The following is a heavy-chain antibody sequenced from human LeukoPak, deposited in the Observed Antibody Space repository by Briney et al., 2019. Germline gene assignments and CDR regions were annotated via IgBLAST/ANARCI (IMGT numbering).Heavy chain of an antibody. CDR3: TTAPASVDY. Sequence: PGGSLRLSRAASGFTFSNAWMSWVRQAPGKGLEWVGRIRSKTNGGTTDYTTPVKGRFAISRDDSKNTLYLQMNNLITEDTAVYYCTTAPASVDYWGQGTLVTVSS. CDR1: GFTFSNAW. V-gene: IGHV3-15*01. J-gene: IGHJ4*02. CDR2: IRSKTNGGTT.